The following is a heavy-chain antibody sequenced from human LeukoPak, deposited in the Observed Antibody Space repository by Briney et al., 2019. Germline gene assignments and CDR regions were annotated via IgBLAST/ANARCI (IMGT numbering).Heavy chain of an antibody. CDR2: INHSGST. CDR1: GGSFSGYY. CDR3: ARGYSGYVLDY. D-gene: IGHD5-12*01. Sequence: PSETLSLTCAVYGGSFSGYYWSWIRQPPGKGLEWIGEINHSGSTNYNPSLKSRVTMSVDTSKNQFSLKLSSVTAADTAVYYCARGYSGYVLDYWGQGTLVTVSS. J-gene: IGHJ4*02. V-gene: IGHV4-34*01.